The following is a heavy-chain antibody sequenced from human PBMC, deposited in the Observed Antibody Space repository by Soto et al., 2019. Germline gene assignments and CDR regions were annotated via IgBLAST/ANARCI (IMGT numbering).Heavy chain of an antibody. CDR2: IDPSDSYT. CDR1: GYSFTSYW. CDR3: ARLGVIASSSSVMDV. V-gene: IGHV5-10-1*01. Sequence: PGESLKISCKGSGYSFTSYWISWVRQMPGKGLEWMGRIDPSDSYTNYSPSFQGHVTISADKSISTAYLQWSSLKASDTAMYYCARLGVIASSSSVMDVWGQGTTVTVSS. J-gene: IGHJ6*02. D-gene: IGHD6-6*01.